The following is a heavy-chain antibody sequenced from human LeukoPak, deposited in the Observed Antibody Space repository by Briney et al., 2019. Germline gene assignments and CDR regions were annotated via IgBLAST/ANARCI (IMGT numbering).Heavy chain of an antibody. CDR1: GYTFTGYY. Sequence: ASVKVSCKXSGYTFTGYYMHWVRQAPGQGLEWMGRINPNSGGTNYAQKFQGRVTMTRDTSISTAYMELSRLRSDDTAVYYCAARDYGDYPYYFDYWGQGTLVTVSS. CDR2: INPNSGGT. J-gene: IGHJ4*02. CDR3: AARDYGDYPYYFDY. V-gene: IGHV1-2*06. D-gene: IGHD4-17*01.